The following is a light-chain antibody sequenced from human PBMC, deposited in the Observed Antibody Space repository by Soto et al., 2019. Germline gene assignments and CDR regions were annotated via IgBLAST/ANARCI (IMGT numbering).Light chain of an antibody. CDR2: EDK. CDR3: QSYDTNNHVV. Sequence: LTQPHSVSESPGKTVTISCTRSSGSIASNYVQWYQQRPGSAHSPVIYEDKQRPSGVPDRFSGSIDSSSNSASLTISGLQTEDEADYFCQSYDTNNHVVFGGGTKLTVL. V-gene: IGLV6-57*04. J-gene: IGLJ2*01. CDR1: SGSIASNY.